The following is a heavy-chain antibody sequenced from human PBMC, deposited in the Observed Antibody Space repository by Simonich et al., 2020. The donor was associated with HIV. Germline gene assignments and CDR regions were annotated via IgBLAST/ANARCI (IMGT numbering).Heavy chain of an antibody. J-gene: IGHJ6*03. Sequence: QVQLVQSGVEVKKPGASVKVSCKASGYTFTSYGITWVRQAPGQGLEWMGGITAYNGNTNYAQKLQGRVTMTTDTSTSTAYMELRSLRSDDTAVYYCARGSPQDPYYYYYYMDVWGKGTTVTVSS. CDR2: ITAYNGNT. CDR1: GYTFTSYG. CDR3: ARGSPQDPYYYYYYMDV. D-gene: IGHD2-15*01. V-gene: IGHV1-18*01.